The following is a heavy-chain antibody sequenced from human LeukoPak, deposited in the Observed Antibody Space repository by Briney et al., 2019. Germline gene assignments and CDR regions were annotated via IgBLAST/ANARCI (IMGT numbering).Heavy chain of an antibody. CDR1: GGTFSSYA. V-gene: IGHV1-69*04. CDR3: ARDSGSYSTDY. D-gene: IGHD1-26*01. CDR2: IIPILGIA. Sequence: SVKVSCKASGGTFSSYAISWVRQAPGQGLEWMGRIIPILGIANYAQKFQGRVTITADKSTSTAYMELSSLRSEDTAVYYCARDSGSYSTDYWGQGTLATVSS. J-gene: IGHJ4*02.